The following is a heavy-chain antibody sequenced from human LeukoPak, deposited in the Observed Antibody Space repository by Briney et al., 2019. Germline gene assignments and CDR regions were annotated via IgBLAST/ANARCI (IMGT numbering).Heavy chain of an antibody. CDR1: GFTFSSYA. V-gene: IGHV3-23*01. J-gene: IGHJ4*02. D-gene: IGHD3-22*01. Sequence: PGGSLRLSCAASGFTFSSYAMTWVRQAPGQGLEWVSAISGCGGSTYYADSVKGRFTISRDNTKNTLYLQMISLRAEDTGVYYCAKGIPGIAMIVVVGYWGQGTLVTVSS. CDR3: AKGIPGIAMIVVVGY. CDR2: ISGCGGST.